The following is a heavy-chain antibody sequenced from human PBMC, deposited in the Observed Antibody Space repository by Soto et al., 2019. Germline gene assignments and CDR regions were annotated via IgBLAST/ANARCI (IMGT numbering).Heavy chain of an antibody. D-gene: IGHD5-12*01. V-gene: IGHV4-4*08. Sequence: PSETLSLTCTVSGGSISSNYWTWLRQPPGKGLEWIGYVYKSGSTNYTPSLKSRVTISGATSKSQFSLKLSSVTAADTAVYYCARTRGYGGSAIDDWGQGTLVTVSS. CDR1: GGSISSNY. CDR2: VYKSGST. J-gene: IGHJ4*02. CDR3: ARTRGYGGSAIDD.